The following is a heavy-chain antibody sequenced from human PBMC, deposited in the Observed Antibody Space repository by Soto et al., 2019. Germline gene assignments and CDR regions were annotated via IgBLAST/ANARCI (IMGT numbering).Heavy chain of an antibody. V-gene: IGHV3-23*01. CDR2: ISGSGGST. J-gene: IGHJ4*02. CDR1: GFTFSSYA. D-gene: IGHD4-4*01. CDR3: AEDPDYSNYGQEDLDY. Sequence: PGGSLRLSCAASGFTFSSYAMSWVRQAPGKGLEWVSAISGSGGSTYYADSVKGRFTISRDNSKNTLYLQMNSLRAEDTAVYYCAEDPDYSNYGQEDLDYWGQGTLVTVSS.